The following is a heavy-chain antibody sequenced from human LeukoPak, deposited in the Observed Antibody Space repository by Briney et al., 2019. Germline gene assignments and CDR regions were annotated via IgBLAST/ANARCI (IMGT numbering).Heavy chain of an antibody. CDR3: ARAPPYCSSTSCINWFDP. D-gene: IGHD2-2*01. J-gene: IGHJ5*02. V-gene: IGHV4-34*01. Sequence: SETLSLTCAVYGGSFSGYYWSWIRQPPGKGLEWIGEINHSGSTNYNPSLKSRVTISVDTSKNQFSLKLSSVTAADTAVYYCARAPPYCSSTSCINWFDPWGQGTLVTVSS. CDR2: INHSGST. CDR1: GGSFSGYY.